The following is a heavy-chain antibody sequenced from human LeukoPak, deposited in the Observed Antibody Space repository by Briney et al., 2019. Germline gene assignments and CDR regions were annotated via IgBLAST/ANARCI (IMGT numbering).Heavy chain of an antibody. CDR1: GFTFTSFG. Sequence: GGSLRLSCAASGFTFTSFGMHWVRQAPGRGLEWVAFVRYDGVTTHYADSVKGRFTVSTDTAKNSLYLQMNSLRAEDTAVYYCARDYRYGFDIWGRGTMVTVSS. CDR2: VRYDGVTT. J-gene: IGHJ3*02. D-gene: IGHD3-16*02. CDR3: ARDYRYGFDI. V-gene: IGHV3-30*02.